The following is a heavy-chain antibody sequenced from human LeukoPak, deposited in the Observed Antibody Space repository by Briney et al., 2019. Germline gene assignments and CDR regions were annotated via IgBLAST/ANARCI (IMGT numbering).Heavy chain of an antibody. J-gene: IGHJ5*02. CDR3: ARSGSGWYPAWFNP. CDR2: ISAYNGNT. Sequence: ASVKVSCKASGYTFTSYGISWVRQAPGQGLEWMGWISAYNGNTNYAQKLQGRVTMTTDTSTSTAYMELRSLRSDDTAVYYCARSGSGWYPAWFNPWGQGTLVTVSS. V-gene: IGHV1-18*01. CDR1: GYTFTSYG. D-gene: IGHD6-19*01.